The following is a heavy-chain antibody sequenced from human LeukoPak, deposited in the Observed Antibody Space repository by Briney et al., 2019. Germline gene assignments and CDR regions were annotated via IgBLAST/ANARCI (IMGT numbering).Heavy chain of an antibody. CDR1: GFTFSSYG. CDR2: IWYDGSNK. V-gene: IGHV3-33*06. D-gene: IGHD3-16*01. Sequence: GGSLRLSCAASGFTFSSYGMHWVRQASGKGLEWVAVIWYDGSNKYYADSVKGRFTISRDNSKNTLYLQMNSLRAEDTAVYYCAKEGDYDYVWGSFLDYWGQGTLVTVSS. CDR3: AKEGDYDYVWGSFLDY. J-gene: IGHJ4*02.